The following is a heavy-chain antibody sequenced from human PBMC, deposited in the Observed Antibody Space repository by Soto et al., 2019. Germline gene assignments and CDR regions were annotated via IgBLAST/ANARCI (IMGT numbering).Heavy chain of an antibody. J-gene: IGHJ4*02. CDR3: GWQAEFTSSFH. CDR1: GGSFSSYA. Sequence: SVKVSCQAAGGSFSSYAISWVRQAPGQGLEWMGGIIPIFGTANYAQKFQGRVTITADESTSTAYMDLNSLEVEDPGVYFCGWQAEFTSSFHWAQGTRVTVSS. CDR2: IIPIFGTA. D-gene: IGHD2-2*01. V-gene: IGHV1-69*13.